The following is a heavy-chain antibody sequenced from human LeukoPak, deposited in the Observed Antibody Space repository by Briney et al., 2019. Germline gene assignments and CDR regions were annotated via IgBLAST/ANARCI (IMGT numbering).Heavy chain of an antibody. J-gene: IGHJ4*02. D-gene: IGHD6-25*01. CDR3: ATRPLMRPRFDY. V-gene: IGHV3-23*01. CDR1: GFTFSSYP. CDR2: ISGGGGSA. Sequence: GGSLRLSCAASGFTFSSYPMSWVRQSPTKGLQWVSAISGGGGSAYYADSVKGRFTISRDNSKSTLFLQMNSLRAEDTAIYYCATRPLMRPRFDYWGQGTLVTVSS.